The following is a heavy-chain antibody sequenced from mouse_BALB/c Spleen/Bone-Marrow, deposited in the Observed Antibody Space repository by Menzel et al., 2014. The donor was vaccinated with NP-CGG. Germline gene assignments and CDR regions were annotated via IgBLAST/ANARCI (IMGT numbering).Heavy chain of an antibody. CDR3: ARCWRAYYRYDAMDY. J-gene: IGHJ4*01. CDR1: GDSITSGY. D-gene: IGHD2-14*01. Sequence: VQLQQSGPSLVKPSQTLSLTCSVTGDSITSGYWNWIRKFPGNKLECMGYISYSGSTYYNPSLKSRISITRDTSKNQYYLQLNSVTTEDTATYYCARCWRAYYRYDAMDYWGQGTSVTVSS. V-gene: IGHV3-8*02. CDR2: ISYSGST.